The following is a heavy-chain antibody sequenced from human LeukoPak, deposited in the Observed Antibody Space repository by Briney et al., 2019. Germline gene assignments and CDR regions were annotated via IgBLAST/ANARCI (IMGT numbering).Heavy chain of an antibody. V-gene: IGHV1-2*02. Sequence: ASVKVSCKASGYTFTGQDMHWVRLAPGQGLEWMGWINPNTGDTNYAQKFQGRVTMTRDTTISTAYMELSRLTSDDTAVYYCARDINFWSGYFDYWGQGTLVTVSS. CDR1: GYTFTGQD. J-gene: IGHJ4*02. D-gene: IGHD3-3*01. CDR3: ARDINFWSGYFDY. CDR2: INPNTGDT.